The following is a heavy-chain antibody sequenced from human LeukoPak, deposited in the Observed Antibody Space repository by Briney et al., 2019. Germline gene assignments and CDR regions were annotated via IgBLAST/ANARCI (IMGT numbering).Heavy chain of an antibody. D-gene: IGHD3-3*01. J-gene: IGHJ5*02. V-gene: IGHV4-59*11. CDR3: ARLFWSGYSNWFDP. CDR2: IYYSGSI. CDR1: GGSISSHY. Sequence: SETLSLTCTVSGGSISSHYWSWIRQPPGKGLEWIGYIYYSGSINYNPSLKSRVTISVDTSKNQFSLKLSSVTAADTAVYYCARLFWSGYSNWFDPWGQGTLVTVSS.